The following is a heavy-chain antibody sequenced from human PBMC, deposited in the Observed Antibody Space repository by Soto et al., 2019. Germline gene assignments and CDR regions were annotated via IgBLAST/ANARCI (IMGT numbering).Heavy chain of an antibody. V-gene: IGHV4-59*01. CDR3: ARDRWELLQFPPRSDYYGMDV. D-gene: IGHD1-26*01. J-gene: IGHJ6*02. CDR2: IYYSGST. Sequence: PSETLSLTCTVSGGSISSYYWSWIRQPPGKGLEWIGYIYYSGSTNYNPSLKSRVTISVDTSKNQFSLKLSSVTAADTAVYYCARDRWELLQFPPRSDYYGMDVWGQGTTVTVSS. CDR1: GGSISSYY.